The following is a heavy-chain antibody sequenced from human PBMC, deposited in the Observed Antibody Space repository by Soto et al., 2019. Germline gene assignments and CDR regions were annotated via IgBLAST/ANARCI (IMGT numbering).Heavy chain of an antibody. V-gene: IGHV3-48*01. Sequence: EVQLVESGGGLEQPGGSLRLSCAASGFTFSSYSMNWVRQSPGMGLEWIAYIGSTSSLKYYADSVKGRFTISRDNAKNTLYLQMNNLAAGDTAVYYCTTDFWSADYDAIDVWGTGTTVIVSS. CDR2: IGSTSSLK. D-gene: IGHD3-3*01. CDR3: TTDFWSADYDAIDV. CDR1: GFTFSSYS. J-gene: IGHJ6*03.